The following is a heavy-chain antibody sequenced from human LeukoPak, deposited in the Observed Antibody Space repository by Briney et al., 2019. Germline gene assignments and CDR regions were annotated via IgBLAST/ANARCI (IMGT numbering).Heavy chain of an antibody. V-gene: IGHV3-30*03. CDR2: ISYDRTHI. CDR1: GFTFSSYG. D-gene: IGHD1-26*01. J-gene: IGHJ4*02. Sequence: PGGSLRLSCAVSGFTFSSYGMHWVRQAPGKGLEWVAVISYDRTHIYYADSMKGRFTISRDNSKSTLYLQMNSLRAEDTAVYYCARDNTAGAALEYWGQGTLVTVSS. CDR3: ARDNTAGAALEY.